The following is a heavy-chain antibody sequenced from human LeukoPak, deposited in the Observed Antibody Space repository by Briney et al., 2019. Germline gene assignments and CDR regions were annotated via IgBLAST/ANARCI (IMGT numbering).Heavy chain of an antibody. Sequence: SETLSLTCTVSGGSISSSGYYWSWIRQPPGKGLEWIGYIHYSGSTNYNPSLKSRVTISEDTSKNQFSLKLTSVTAADTAVYYCARSSSWYTIDYWGQGTLVTVSS. CDR2: IHYSGST. CDR3: ARSSSWYTIDY. J-gene: IGHJ4*02. D-gene: IGHD6-13*01. V-gene: IGHV4-61*08. CDR1: GGSISSSGYY.